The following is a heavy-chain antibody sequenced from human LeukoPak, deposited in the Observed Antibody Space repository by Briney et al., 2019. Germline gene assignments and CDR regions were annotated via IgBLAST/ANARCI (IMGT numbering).Heavy chain of an antibody. D-gene: IGHD6-13*01. V-gene: IGHV3-74*01. J-gene: IGHJ4*02. Sequence: GGSLRLSCAASGFSFSSYWMHWVRQAPGKGLVWVSRVNRDGSSTSYADSVKGRFTISRDNAKNTLSLQMNSLRAEDTAVYYCARDRSISAAGDTYWGQGTLVTVSS. CDR1: GFSFSSYW. CDR2: VNRDGSST. CDR3: ARDRSISAAGDTY.